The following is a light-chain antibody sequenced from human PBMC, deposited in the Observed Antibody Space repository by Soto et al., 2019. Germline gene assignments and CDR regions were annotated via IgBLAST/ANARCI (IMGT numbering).Light chain of an antibody. CDR3: QQCYCIPRP. CDR2: DAS. J-gene: IGKJ1*01. Sequence: SQTLNRNFLAWYQQKPGQAPRLLIFDASTRATGIPDRFTGSGSGTDFTLTISILHPEDFASYYCQQCYCIPRPFGQGTKAEIK. CDR1: QTLNRNF. V-gene: IGKV3D-20*02.